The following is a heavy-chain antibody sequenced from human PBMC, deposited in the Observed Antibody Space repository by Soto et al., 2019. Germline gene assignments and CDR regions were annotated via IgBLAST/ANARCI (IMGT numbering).Heavy chain of an antibody. J-gene: IGHJ4*02. V-gene: IGHV2-5*02. CDR1: GFSLTTDRVG. CDR3: AHGYCGRSHY. D-gene: IGHD1-26*01. CDR2: IYWADSK. Sequence: QITLKESGPTLVKPTQTLTLTCTFSGFSLTTDRVGVGWIRQPPGEALEWLAVIYWADSKTYRTSLESRLTISKDCSENQVGLTMTNLYSLSTVGYCCAHGYCGRSHYWGQGTLVTVSS.